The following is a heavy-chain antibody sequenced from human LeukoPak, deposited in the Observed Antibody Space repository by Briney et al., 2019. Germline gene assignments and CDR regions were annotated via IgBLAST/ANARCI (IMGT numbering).Heavy chain of an antibody. CDR3: AEGGGTFPF. D-gene: IGHD2-15*01. CDR2: TYYRSKWYK. Sequence: SQTLSLTCGISGDSVSSNSAAWNWISQSPSRGLEWLGRTYYRSKWYKDYAVSVKSRITINPDTSKNQFSLQLNSVTPEDTAVYYCAEGGGTFPFWGQGTPVTVSS. J-gene: IGHJ4*02. CDR1: GDSVSSNSAA. V-gene: IGHV6-1*01.